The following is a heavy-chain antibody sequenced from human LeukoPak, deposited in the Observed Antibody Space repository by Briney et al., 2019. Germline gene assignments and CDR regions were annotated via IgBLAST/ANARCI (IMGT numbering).Heavy chain of an antibody. CDR1: GGSISSGGYS. CDR2: IYHSGST. V-gene: IGHV4-30-2*01. CDR3: ARGGEDYYDSSGPEYFQH. J-gene: IGHJ1*01. Sequence: PSETLSLTCAVSGGSISSGGYSWSLIRQPPGKGLEWIGYIYHSGSTYYNPSLKSRVTISVDRSKNQFSLKLSSVTAADTAVYYCARGGEDYYDSSGPEYFQHWGQGTLVTVSS. D-gene: IGHD3-22*01.